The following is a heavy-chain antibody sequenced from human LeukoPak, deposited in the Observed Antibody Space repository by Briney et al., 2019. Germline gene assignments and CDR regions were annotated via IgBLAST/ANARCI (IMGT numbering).Heavy chain of an antibody. V-gene: IGHV4-59*01. CDR2: IYYSGST. J-gene: IGHJ6*03. CDR1: GGSISSYY. Sequence: SETLSLTCTVSGGSISSYYWSWIRQPPGKGLEWIGYIYYSGSTNYNPSLKSRVTISVDTSKNQFSLKLSSVTAADTAVYYCARVRPGYYYYMDVWGKGTTVTVSS. CDR3: ARVRPGYYYYMDV. D-gene: IGHD3-10*01.